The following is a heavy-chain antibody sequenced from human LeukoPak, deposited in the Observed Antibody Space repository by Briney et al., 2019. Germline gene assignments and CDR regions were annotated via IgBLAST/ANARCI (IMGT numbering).Heavy chain of an antibody. CDR3: ARYPTMGDSSGYPFDY. Sequence: SVKVSCKASGGTFSSYAISWVRQAPGQGLEWMGGIIPIFGTANYAQKFQGRVTITADESTSTAYMELSSLRSEDTAVYYCARYPTMGDSSGYPFDYWGQGTLVTVSS. J-gene: IGHJ4*02. D-gene: IGHD3-22*01. CDR1: GGTFSSYA. V-gene: IGHV1-69*13. CDR2: IIPIFGTA.